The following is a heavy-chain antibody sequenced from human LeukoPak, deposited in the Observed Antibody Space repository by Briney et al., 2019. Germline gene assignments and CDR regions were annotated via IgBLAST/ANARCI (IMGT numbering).Heavy chain of an antibody. CDR3: ATRGGGRGIAAAGDFDY. J-gene: IGHJ4*02. V-gene: IGHV4-38-2*02. D-gene: IGHD6-13*01. CDR1: DSSITSDFY. CDR2: FYSSGKT. Sequence: SETLSLTCTVSDSSITSDFYWGWLRQPPGKGLEWIGSFYSSGKTYYKPSLESRVTISMDTSKKQFSLKVSSVTAADTAVYYCATRGGGRGIAAAGDFDYWGQGILVTVSS.